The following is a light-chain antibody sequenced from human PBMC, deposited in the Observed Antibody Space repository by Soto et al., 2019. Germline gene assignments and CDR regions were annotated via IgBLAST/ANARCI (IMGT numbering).Light chain of an antibody. CDR2: EVS. Sequence: QSALPQPPSASGSPGQAGTLSRTGTTSDVGGYNYVSWYQQHPGKAPKLMISEVSKRPSGVPDRFSGSRSGNTASLTVSCLQAEDEADYYCGSFAGKTNLVVGGGTKVAV. CDR3: GSFAGKTNLV. J-gene: IGLJ2*01. V-gene: IGLV2-8*01. CDR1: TSDVGGYNY.